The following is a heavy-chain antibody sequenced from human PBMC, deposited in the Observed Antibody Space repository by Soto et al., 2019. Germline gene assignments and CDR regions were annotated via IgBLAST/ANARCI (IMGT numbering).Heavy chain of an antibody. CDR3: ARDSRQQLVRGGWFDP. V-gene: IGHV4-61*01. Sequence: EPLSLTXTVSGGSVSSGSYYWSWIRQPPGKGLEWIGYIYYSGSTNYNPSLKSRVTISVDTSKNQFSLKLSSVTAADTAVYYCARDSRQQLVRGGWFDPWGQGTLVTVSS. CDR2: IYYSGST. J-gene: IGHJ5*02. CDR1: GGSVSSGSYY. D-gene: IGHD6-13*01.